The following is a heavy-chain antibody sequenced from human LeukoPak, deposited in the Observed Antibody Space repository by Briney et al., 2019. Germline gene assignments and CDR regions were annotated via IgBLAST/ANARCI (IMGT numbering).Heavy chain of an antibody. CDR3: ARSPGYRYGYAFDI. V-gene: IGHV4-34*01. CDR1: GGSFSGYY. Sequence: SETLSLTCAVYGGSFSGYYWSWIRQPPGKGLEWIGEINHSGNTNYNPSLKSRVTISVDTSKNQFSLKLSSVTAADTAVYYCARSPGYRYGYAFDIWGQGTMVTVSS. J-gene: IGHJ3*02. CDR2: INHSGNT. D-gene: IGHD5-18*01.